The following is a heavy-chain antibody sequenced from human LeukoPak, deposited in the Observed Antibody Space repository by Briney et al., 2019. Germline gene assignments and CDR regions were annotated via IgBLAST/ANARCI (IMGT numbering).Heavy chain of an antibody. CDR1: GYTFTSYG. CDR2: INPNSGGT. D-gene: IGHD2-15*01. CDR3: ARDLVVAATYYYYYYMDV. J-gene: IGHJ6*03. Sequence: ASVKVSCKASGYTFTSYGISWVRQAPGQGLEWMGWINPNSGGTNYAQKFQGRVTMTRDTSISTAYMELSRLRSDDTAVYYCARDLVVAATYYYYYYMDVWGKGTTVTVSS. V-gene: IGHV1-2*02.